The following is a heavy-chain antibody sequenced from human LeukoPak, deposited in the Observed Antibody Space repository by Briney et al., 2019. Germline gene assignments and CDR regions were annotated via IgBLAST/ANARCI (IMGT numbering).Heavy chain of an antibody. CDR1: GGSISSYH. D-gene: IGHD4-17*01. J-gene: IGHJ6*02. CDR3: ARLDYAYYYGMDV. Sequence: SETLSLTCTVSGGSISSYHWRWIRQPPGKGLEWIGYIYYSGSTNYNPSLKSRVTISVDTSKNQFSLKLSSVTAADTAVYYCARLDYAYYYGMDVWGQGTTVTVSS. V-gene: IGHV4-59*08. CDR2: IYYSGST.